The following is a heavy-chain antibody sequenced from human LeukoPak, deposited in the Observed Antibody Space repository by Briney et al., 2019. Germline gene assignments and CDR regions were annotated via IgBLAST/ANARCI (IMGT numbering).Heavy chain of an antibody. D-gene: IGHD3-22*01. Sequence: ASVKVSCKASGGTFSNYAINWVRQAPGQGLEWMGGIIPIFGTANYAQNFQGRVTITADESTSTIYMELSSLRSEDTAVYYCARSHYYESTYYSSFDYWGQGTLVTVSS. CDR1: GGTFSNYA. V-gene: IGHV1-69*13. CDR3: ARSHYYESTYYSSFDY. J-gene: IGHJ4*02. CDR2: IIPIFGTA.